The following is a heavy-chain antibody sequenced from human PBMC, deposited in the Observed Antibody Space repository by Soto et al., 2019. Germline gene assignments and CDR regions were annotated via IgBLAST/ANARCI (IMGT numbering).Heavy chain of an antibody. V-gene: IGHV4-34*01. CDR3: ASQIVDTAMVTVPVHYYYYGMDV. Sequence: QVQLQQWGAGLLKPSETLSLTCAVYGGSFSGYYWSWIRQPPGKGLEWIGEINHSGSTNYNPSLKSRVTISVDTSKNQFSLKLSSVTAADTALYYCASQIVDTAMVTVPVHYYYYGMDVWGQGTTVTVSS. CDR2: INHSGST. D-gene: IGHD5-18*01. J-gene: IGHJ6*02. CDR1: GGSFSGYY.